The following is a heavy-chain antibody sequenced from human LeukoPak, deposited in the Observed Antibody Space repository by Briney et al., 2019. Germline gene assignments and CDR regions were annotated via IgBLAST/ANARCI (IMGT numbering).Heavy chain of an antibody. CDR1: GGSISSSSYY. J-gene: IGHJ4*02. CDR3: ARPLVY. V-gene: IGHV4-39*01. Sequence: SETLSLTCTVSGGSISSSSYYWGWIRQPPGKGLEWVASIYYSGSTYYNPSLKSRATISVDTSKNQFFLKLSSVTAADTALYYCARPLVYLGQGTMVTVSS. CDR2: IYYSGST. D-gene: IGHD6-6*01.